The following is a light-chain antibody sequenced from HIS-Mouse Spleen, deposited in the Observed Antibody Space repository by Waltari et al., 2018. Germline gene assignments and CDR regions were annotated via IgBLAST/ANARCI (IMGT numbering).Light chain of an antibody. V-gene: IGLV1-47*01. J-gene: IGLJ3*02. CDR2: RNN. Sequence: QSVLTQPPSASGTPGQMVTISCSGSSSNIGSNYVYWYQQLPGTAPKLLIYRNNPRPSGVLDRFYGSKSGTSASLAISGLRSEDEADYYCAAWDDSLSGWVFGGGTKLTVL. CDR1: SSNIGSNY. CDR3: AAWDDSLSGWV.